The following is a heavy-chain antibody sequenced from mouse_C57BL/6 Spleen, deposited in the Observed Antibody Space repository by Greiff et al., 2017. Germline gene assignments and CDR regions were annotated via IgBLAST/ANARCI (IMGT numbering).Heavy chain of an antibody. CDR2: IYPGDGDT. V-gene: IGHV1-82*01. J-gene: IGHJ3*01. CDR3: AREGTGPWFAY. Sequence: VMLVESGPELVKPGASVKISCKASGYAFSSSWMNWVKQRPGKGLEWIGRIYPGDGDTNYNGKFKGKATLTADKSSSTAYMQLSSLTSADSAVYFCAREGTGPWFAYWGQGTLVTVSA. D-gene: IGHD4-1*01. CDR1: GYAFSSSW.